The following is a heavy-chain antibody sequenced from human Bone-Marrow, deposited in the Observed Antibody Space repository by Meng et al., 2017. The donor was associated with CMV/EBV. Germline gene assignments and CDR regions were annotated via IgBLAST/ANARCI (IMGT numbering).Heavy chain of an antibody. CDR3: ARDQLRGNTMVRGVIPWFDP. CDR2: TKQDGSEK. CDR1: GFIFSSYW. D-gene: IGHD3-10*01. Sequence: GESLRLSCAASGFIFSSYWMSWVRQAPGKGLEWVANTKQDGSEKYYEDSVKGRFTISRDNAKNSLYLQMNSLRAEDTAVYYCARDQLRGNTMVRGVIPWFDPWGQGTLVTVSS. V-gene: IGHV3-7*01. J-gene: IGHJ5*02.